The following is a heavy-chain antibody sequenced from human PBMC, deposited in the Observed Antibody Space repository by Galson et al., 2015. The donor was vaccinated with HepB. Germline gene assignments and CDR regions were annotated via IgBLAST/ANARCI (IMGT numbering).Heavy chain of an antibody. CDR1: DFIFSSYS. J-gene: IGHJ3*02. Sequence: SLRLSCAVSDFIFSSYSMNWVRQAPGKGLEWVACISSSPSYIYYVDSVKGRFTISRDNAKNSLYLQMNSLRAEDTAVYYCARAYYYGLGGAFDIWGQGTMVTVSS. D-gene: IGHD3-10*01. CDR3: ARAYYYGLGGAFDI. CDR2: ISSSPSYI. V-gene: IGHV3-21*04.